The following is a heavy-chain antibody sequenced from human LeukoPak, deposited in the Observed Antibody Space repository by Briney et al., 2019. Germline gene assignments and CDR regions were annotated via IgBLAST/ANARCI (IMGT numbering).Heavy chain of an antibody. V-gene: IGHV3-23*01. D-gene: IGHD2-21*01. CDR2: SSSSDDGK. CDR3: AKAPVTSCRGAFCYPFDY. Sequence: GGSLKLSCTASGLSLNSYAMSWVRQVPGKGLEWVSASSSSDDGKWYAESVRGRFTISRDTSKNTVYLQMNSLRVEDAGVYYCAKAPVTSCRGAFCYPFDYWGHGTLVTVSS. CDR1: GLSLNSYA. J-gene: IGHJ4*01.